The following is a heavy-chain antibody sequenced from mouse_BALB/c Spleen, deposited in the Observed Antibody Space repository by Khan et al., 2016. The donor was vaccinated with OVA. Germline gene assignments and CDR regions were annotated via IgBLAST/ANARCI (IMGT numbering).Heavy chain of an antibody. Sequence: VQLQESGAELVRPGASVKLSCKTSGYTFTSYWIHWVKQRPGQGLEWIARIYPGTDNTYHNEKLKDKATLTADKSSSTAYMQLSSLKSEDSAVYFWAREEALDYFDYWGQGTTLTVSS. D-gene: IGHD3-2*02. V-gene: IGHV1S132*01. CDR1: GYTFTSYW. CDR3: AREEALDYFDY. J-gene: IGHJ2*01. CDR2: IYPGTDNT.